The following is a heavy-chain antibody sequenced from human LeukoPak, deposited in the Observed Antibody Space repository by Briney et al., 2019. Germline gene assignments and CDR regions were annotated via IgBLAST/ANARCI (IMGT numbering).Heavy chain of an antibody. V-gene: IGHV1-18*01. Sequence: GASVKVSCKASGYTFTSYGISWVRQAPGQGLEWMGWISAYNGNTNYAQKLQGRVTMTTDTSTSTAYMELRSLRSDDTAVYYCARVSSSGGIVVVFDYYYYMDVWGKGTTVTVSS. J-gene: IGHJ6*03. D-gene: IGHD2-2*01. CDR2: ISAYNGNT. CDR3: ARVSSSGGIVVVFDYYYYMDV. CDR1: GYTFTSYG.